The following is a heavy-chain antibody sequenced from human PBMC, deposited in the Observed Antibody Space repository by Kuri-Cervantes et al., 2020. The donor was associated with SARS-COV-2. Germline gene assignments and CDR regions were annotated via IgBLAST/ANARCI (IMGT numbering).Heavy chain of an antibody. J-gene: IGHJ6*03. CDR2: INSDGSST. CDR3: HLEVVPAATPDYMDV. CDR1: GFTFSSYW. D-gene: IGHD2-2*01. Sequence: GGSLRLSCAASGFTFSSYWMHWVRQAPGKGLVWVSRINSDGSSTSYADSVKGRFTISRDNAKNTLYLQMNSLRAEDTAVYYCHLEVVPAATPDYMDVWGKGTTVTVSS. V-gene: IGHV3-74*01.